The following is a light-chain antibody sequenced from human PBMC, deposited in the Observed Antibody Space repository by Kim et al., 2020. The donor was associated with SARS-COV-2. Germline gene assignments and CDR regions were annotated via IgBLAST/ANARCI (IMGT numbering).Light chain of an antibody. J-gene: IGLJ1*01. CDR2: VNSDGSH. CDR1: SGHSSYG. Sequence: QLVLTQSPSASASLGASVKLTCTLSSGHSSYGIAWHQQQPEKGPRYLMKVNSDGSHSKGDGIPDRFSGSSSGAERYLTISSLQSEDEADYYCQTWGTGIHVFGTGTKVTVL. CDR3: QTWGTGIHV. V-gene: IGLV4-69*01.